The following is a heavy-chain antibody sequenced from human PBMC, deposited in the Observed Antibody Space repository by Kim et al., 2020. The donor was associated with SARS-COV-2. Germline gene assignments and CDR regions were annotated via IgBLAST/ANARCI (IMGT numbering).Heavy chain of an antibody. CDR2: IIPIFGTA. D-gene: IGHD4-17*01. V-gene: IGHV1-69*13. CDR3: ATYGDFPPKYYFDY. CDR1: GGTFSSYA. J-gene: IGHJ4*02. Sequence: SVKVSCKASGGTFSSYAISWVRQAPGQGLEWMGGIIPIFGTANYAQKFQGRVTITADESTSTAYMELSSLRSEDTAVYYCATYGDFPPKYYFDYWGQGTLVTVSS.